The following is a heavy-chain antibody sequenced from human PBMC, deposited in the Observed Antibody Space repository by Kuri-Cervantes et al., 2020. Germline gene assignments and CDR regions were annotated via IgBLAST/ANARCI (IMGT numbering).Heavy chain of an antibody. Sequence: GESLKISCAASGFTFSSYAMSWVRQAPGKGLEWVSAISGSGGSTYYADSVKGRFTISRDNSRNTLYLRMNSLRAEDTAVYYCARGTSSGWEYWYFDLWGRGTLVTVSS. CDR3: ARGTSSGWEYWYFDL. D-gene: IGHD6-19*01. V-gene: IGHV3-23*01. J-gene: IGHJ2*01. CDR2: ISGSGGST. CDR1: GFTFSSYA.